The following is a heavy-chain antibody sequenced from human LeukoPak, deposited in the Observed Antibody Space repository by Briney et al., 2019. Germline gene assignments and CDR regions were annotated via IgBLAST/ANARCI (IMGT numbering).Heavy chain of an antibody. CDR1: GFTFSNAW. CDR2: IKSKTDGGTT. Sequence: GGSLRLSCAASGFTFSNAWMSWVRQAPGKGLEWVGRIKSKTDGGTTDYAAPVKGRFTISRDDSKNTLYLQMNSLKTEDTAVYYCTTESMYYDILTGSDAFDIWGQGTMVTVSS. D-gene: IGHD3-9*01. V-gene: IGHV3-15*01. CDR3: TTESMYYDILTGSDAFDI. J-gene: IGHJ3*02.